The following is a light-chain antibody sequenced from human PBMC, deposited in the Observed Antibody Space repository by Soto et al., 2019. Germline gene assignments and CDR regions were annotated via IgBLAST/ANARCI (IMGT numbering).Light chain of an antibody. CDR1: QGISNY. CDR3: QTYNSDPPDT. Sequence: DIQMTQSLSSLSASVGDRVTTTCRASQGISNYLAWYQQKPGKVPKLLIYAASTLQSGVPSRFSGSGSGTDFTLTISSLQPEDVATYYCQTYNSDPPDTFGQGTKVDIK. V-gene: IGKV1-27*01. J-gene: IGKJ1*01. CDR2: AAS.